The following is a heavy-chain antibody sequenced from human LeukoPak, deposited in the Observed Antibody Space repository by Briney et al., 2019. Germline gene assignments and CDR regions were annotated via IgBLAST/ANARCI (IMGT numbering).Heavy chain of an antibody. D-gene: IGHD2-15*01. CDR2: FDPEDGET. J-gene: IGHJ4*02. Sequence: GASVKVSCKVSGYTLTELSMHWVRQAPGKGLEWMGGFDPEDGETIYAQKFQGRVTMTEETSTDTAYMELSSLRSEDTAVYYCATGRYCSGGSCYSFFYWGQGTLVTVSS. CDR1: GYTLTELS. V-gene: IGHV1-24*01. CDR3: ATGRYCSGGSCYSFFY.